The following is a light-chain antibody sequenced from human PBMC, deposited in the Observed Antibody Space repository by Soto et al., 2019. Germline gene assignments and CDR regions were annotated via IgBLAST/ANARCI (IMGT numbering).Light chain of an antibody. CDR1: QSVGSY. Sequence: EIVLTQSPATLSLSPGERATLSCRASQSVGSYLVWYQQKPGQAPRLLIYDTSNRATGIPARFSGSGSGTDFTLTISSLEPEDLALYYCQQLRTWPPNFGGGTKVEIK. V-gene: IGKV3-11*01. J-gene: IGKJ4*01. CDR2: DTS. CDR3: QQLRTWPPN.